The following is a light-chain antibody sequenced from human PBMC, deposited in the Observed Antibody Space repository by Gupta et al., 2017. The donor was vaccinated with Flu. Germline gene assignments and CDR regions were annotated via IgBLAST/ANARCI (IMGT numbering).Light chain of an antibody. J-gene: IGKJ1*01. Sequence: DSQMTQSPSTLSASVGDRVTITCRASQSSSSWLAWYQQKPGKAPKLLIYKASSLESGVPSRFSGSGSGTEFTLTISSLQPDDFATYYCQQYNSYPGTFGQGTKVEIK. CDR3: QQYNSYPGT. CDR2: KAS. CDR1: QSSSSW. V-gene: IGKV1-5*03.